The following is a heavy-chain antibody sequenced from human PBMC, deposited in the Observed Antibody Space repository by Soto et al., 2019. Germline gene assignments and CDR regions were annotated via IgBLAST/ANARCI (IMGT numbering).Heavy chain of an antibody. CDR3: ARVLIAGVTTD. Sequence: QVQLQQWGAGLLKPSENLSLTCALYGGSFRGYYWSWIRQPPGKGLEWIGESNHVGNTNYNPSLKSRVTMSVAPSKNQFSLRLTSVTAADTAVYYCARVLIAGVTTDWGQGTLVIVSS. D-gene: IGHD5-18*01. CDR1: GGSFRGYY. J-gene: IGHJ4*02. V-gene: IGHV4-34*01. CDR2: SNHVGNT.